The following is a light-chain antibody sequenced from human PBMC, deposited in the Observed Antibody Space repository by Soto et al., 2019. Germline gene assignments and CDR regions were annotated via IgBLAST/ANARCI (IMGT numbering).Light chain of an antibody. Sequence: EIVLTQSPGTLSLSPGERATLSCRASQSVRANYVAWYQQKPGQAPRVLIYHASSGATGIPDRFSGSGSGTDLTLAISRLEPEDFAVYYCLQYGTPPYTFGQGTRLEIK. CDR1: QSVRANY. CDR3: LQYGTPPYT. CDR2: HAS. V-gene: IGKV3-20*01. J-gene: IGKJ2*01.